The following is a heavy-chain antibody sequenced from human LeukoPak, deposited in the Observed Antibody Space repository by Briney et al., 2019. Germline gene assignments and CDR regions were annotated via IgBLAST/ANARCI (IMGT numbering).Heavy chain of an antibody. V-gene: IGHV3-74*01. J-gene: IGHJ4*02. Sequence: GGSLRLSCAASGFTFSTYGMHWVRQAPGKGLVWVLRISTDAKITAYADSVRGRFTISRDNAKNTLYLQMDSLRPEDTALYYCARARSDSSSCADYWGQGSLVTVSS. CDR3: ARARSDSSSCADY. D-gene: IGHD6-13*01. CDR2: ISTDAKIT. CDR1: GFTFSTYG.